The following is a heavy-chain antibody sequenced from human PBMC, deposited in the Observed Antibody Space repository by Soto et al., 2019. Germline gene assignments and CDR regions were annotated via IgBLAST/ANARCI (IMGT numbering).Heavy chain of an antibody. CDR2: IYYSGST. J-gene: IGHJ4*02. V-gene: IGHV4-31*03. D-gene: IGHD3-10*01. CDR1: GGSISSGGYY. CDR3: ARSGSYYGSGSKQPNHFDY. Sequence: PSETLSLTCTVSGGSISSGGYYWSWIRQHPGKGLEWIGYIYYSGSTYYNPSLKSRVTISVDTSKNQFSLKLSSVTAADTAVYYCARSGSYYGSGSKQPNHFDYWGQGTLVTAPQ.